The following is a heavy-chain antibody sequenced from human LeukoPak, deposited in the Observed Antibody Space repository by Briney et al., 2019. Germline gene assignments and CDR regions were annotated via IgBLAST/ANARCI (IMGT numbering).Heavy chain of an antibody. V-gene: IGHV1-3*01. CDR2: INAGNGNT. CDR1: GYTFTSYA. J-gene: IGHJ3*02. CDR3: ARVPHKDYGATFDI. D-gene: IGHD4-17*01. Sequence: ASVKVSCKASGYTFTSYAMHWVRQAPGQRLEWMGWINAGNGNTKYSQKFQGRVTITRDTSASTAYMELSSLRSEDTAVYYCARVPHKDYGATFDIWGQGTMVTVSS.